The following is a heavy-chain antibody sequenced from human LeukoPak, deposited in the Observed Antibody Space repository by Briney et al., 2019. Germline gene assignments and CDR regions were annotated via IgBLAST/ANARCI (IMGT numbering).Heavy chain of an antibody. D-gene: IGHD3-22*01. CDR3: ARVGYYDSSGYYPVPFDN. CDR2: ISRGNSYI. Sequence: GGSLRLSRAASGFTFSSYNMNWVRQAPGKGLEWVSSISRGNSYIYYADSLKGRFTISRDDAKSSLYLQMNSLRAEDTAVYYCARVGYYDSSGYYPVPFDNWGQGTLVTVSS. J-gene: IGHJ4*02. CDR1: GFTFSSYN. V-gene: IGHV3-21*01.